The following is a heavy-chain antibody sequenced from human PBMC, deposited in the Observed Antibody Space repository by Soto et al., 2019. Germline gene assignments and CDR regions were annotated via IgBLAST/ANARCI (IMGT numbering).Heavy chain of an antibody. CDR2: IVVGSGNT. CDR1: GFTFTSSA. J-gene: IGHJ3*02. CDR3: AALNYYDTGIDAFDI. D-gene: IGHD3-22*01. Sequence: QMQLVQSGPEVKKPGTSVKVSCKASGFTFTSSAVQWVRQARGQRLEWIGWIVVGSGNTNYAQKFQERVTITRDMSTSTAYMELSSLRSEETAVYYCAALNYYDTGIDAFDIWGQGTMVTVSS. V-gene: IGHV1-58*01.